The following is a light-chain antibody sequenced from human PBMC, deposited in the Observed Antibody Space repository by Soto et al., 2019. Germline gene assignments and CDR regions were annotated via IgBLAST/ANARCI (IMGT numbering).Light chain of an antibody. V-gene: IGKV3-15*01. Sequence: EIVRTQSPATLSVSPGERATLSCRASQSVSSNLAWYQQKPGQAPMLLIYGASTRATGIPARFSGSGSGTEFTLTISTLQSEDFAVYYCQQYNNLPWTFGQGTKVDI. CDR3: QQYNNLPWT. CDR1: QSVSSN. J-gene: IGKJ1*01. CDR2: GAS.